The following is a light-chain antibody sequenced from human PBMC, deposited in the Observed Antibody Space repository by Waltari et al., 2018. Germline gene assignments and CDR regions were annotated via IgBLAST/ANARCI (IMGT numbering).Light chain of an antibody. CDR3: QQYYDIPWT. CDR2: WGS. J-gene: IGKJ1*01. Sequence: DIVMTQSPDSLAVSLGERVTINCKSSQSVLYSSNSQNYLAWYQQKPGQPPKLRIYWGSARESGVPDRFSGSESGTDFTLPISSLQAEDVAVYYCQQYYDIPWTFGQGTKVEIK. V-gene: IGKV4-1*01. CDR1: QSVLYSSNSQNY.